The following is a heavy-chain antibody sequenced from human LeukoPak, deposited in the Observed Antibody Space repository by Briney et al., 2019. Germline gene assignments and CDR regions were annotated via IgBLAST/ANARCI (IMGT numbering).Heavy chain of an antibody. CDR3: ARDWAAKYYYDSSGFSAPGGY. D-gene: IGHD3-22*01. J-gene: IGHJ4*02. Sequence: ASVKVSCKASGYTFTDYYMHWVRQAPGQGLEWMGWINPNSGGTNYAQKLQGRVTMTTDTSTSTAYMELRSLRSDDTAVYYCARDWAAKYYYDSSGFSAPGGYWGQGTLVTVSS. CDR2: INPNSGGT. CDR1: GYTFTDYY. V-gene: IGHV1-2*02.